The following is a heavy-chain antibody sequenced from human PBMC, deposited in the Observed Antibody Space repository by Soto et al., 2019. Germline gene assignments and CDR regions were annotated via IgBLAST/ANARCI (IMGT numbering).Heavy chain of an antibody. CDR1: GFSISSYY. CDR3: ARHFYGSGIVDY. Sequence: SETLSLTCTVSGFSISSYYWSWIRQPPGKGLEWIGYIYYSGSTNYNPSLKSRVTISVDTSKNQFSLKLSSVTAADTAVYYCARHFYGSGIVDYWGQGTLVTVSS. V-gene: IGHV4-59*08. D-gene: IGHD3-10*01. J-gene: IGHJ4*02. CDR2: IYYSGST.